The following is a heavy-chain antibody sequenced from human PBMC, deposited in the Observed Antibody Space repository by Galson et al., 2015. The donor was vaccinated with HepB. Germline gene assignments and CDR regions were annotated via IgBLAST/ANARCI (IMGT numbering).Heavy chain of an antibody. CDR2: ISAYNGNT. CDR1: GYTFTSYG. CDR3: ARAGGYCSSTSCRRGHFQH. J-gene: IGHJ1*01. D-gene: IGHD2-2*01. V-gene: IGHV1-18*01. Sequence: SVKVSCKASGYTFTSYGISWVRQAPGQGLEWMGWISAYNGNTNYAQKLQGRVTMTTDTSTSTAYMELRSLRSDDTAVYYCARAGGYCSSTSCRRGHFQHWGQGTLVTVSS.